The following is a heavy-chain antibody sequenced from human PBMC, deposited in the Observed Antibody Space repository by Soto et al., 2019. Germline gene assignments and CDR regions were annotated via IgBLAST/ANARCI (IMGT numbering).Heavy chain of an antibody. J-gene: IGHJ4*02. V-gene: IGHV4-61*01. Sequence: QVQLQESGPGLVKPSETLSLTCTVSGGSVSSGSYYWSWIRQPPGKGLEWIGYIYYSGSTNYNPPLKIRVTISVDTSKNQFSLKLSSVTAADTAVYYCARAGGHDYGGRNFDYWGQGTLVTVSS. CDR1: GGSVSSGSYY. CDR3: ARAGGHDYGGRNFDY. CDR2: IYYSGST. D-gene: IGHD4-17*01.